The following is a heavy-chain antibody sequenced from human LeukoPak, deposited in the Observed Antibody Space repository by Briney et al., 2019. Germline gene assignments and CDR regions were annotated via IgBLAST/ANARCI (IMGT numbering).Heavy chain of an antibody. V-gene: IGHV4-4*07. Sequence: KPSETLSLTCTVSGGSISSYFWTWIRQPAGKGLEWIGRIYNSGSANYNPSLKSRVSMSIDKSKNQFSLKLSSVTAADTAVYYCARADYGRPPDYWGQGTLVTVSS. J-gene: IGHJ4*02. CDR3: ARADYGRPPDY. CDR1: GGSISSYF. CDR2: IYNSGSA. D-gene: IGHD4-17*01.